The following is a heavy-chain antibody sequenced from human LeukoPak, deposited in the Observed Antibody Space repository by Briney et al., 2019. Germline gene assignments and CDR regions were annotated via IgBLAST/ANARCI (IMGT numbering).Heavy chain of an antibody. V-gene: IGHV3-30*18. CDR2: ISYDGSNK. J-gene: IGHJ3*02. Sequence: GGSLRLSCAASGFTFSSYGMHWVRQAPGKGLEWVAVISYDGSNKYYADSVKGRFTISRDNSKNTLYLQMNSLRAEDTAVYYCANNRVKYSSSWYMAFDIWGQGTMVTVSS. CDR1: GFTFSSYG. CDR3: ANNRVKYSSSWYMAFDI. D-gene: IGHD6-13*01.